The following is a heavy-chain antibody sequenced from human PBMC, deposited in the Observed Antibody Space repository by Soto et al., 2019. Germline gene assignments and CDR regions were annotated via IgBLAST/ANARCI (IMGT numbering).Heavy chain of an antibody. V-gene: IGHV3-23*01. Sequence: EVQLLESGGGLVQPGGSLRLSCAASGFTFSSYGMSWVRQAPGKGLEWVSSISGSGGSTFYADSVKGRFTISRDNSKNTLYLQMNSLRAEDTAVYYCVKTQDWLLQVWGQGTLVTVSS. CDR3: VKTQDWLLQV. J-gene: IGHJ4*02. D-gene: IGHD3-9*01. CDR1: GFTFSSYG. CDR2: ISGSGGST.